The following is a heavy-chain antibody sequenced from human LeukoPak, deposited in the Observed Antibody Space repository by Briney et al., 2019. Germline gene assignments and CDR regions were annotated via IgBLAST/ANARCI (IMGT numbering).Heavy chain of an antibody. CDR2: ISGSGGST. Sequence: PGGSLRLSCAASGFTFSRYGMSWVRQAPGKGLEWVSAISGSGGSTYYADSVKGRFTISRDNSKNTLYLQINSLRAEDTAVYYCAKDPLPGILVADRAYWGQGTLSPSPQ. D-gene: IGHD5-12*01. CDR3: AKDPLPGILVADRAY. J-gene: IGHJ4*02. V-gene: IGHV3-23*01. CDR1: GFTFSRYG.